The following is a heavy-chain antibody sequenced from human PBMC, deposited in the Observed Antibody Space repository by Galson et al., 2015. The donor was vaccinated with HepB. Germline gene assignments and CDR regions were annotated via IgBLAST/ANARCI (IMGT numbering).Heavy chain of an antibody. J-gene: IGHJ4*02. CDR2: ISAYNGNT. CDR1: GYTFTSYG. Sequence: SVKVSCKASGYTFTSYGISWVRQAPGQGLEWMGWISAYNGNTNYAQKLQGRVTMTTDTSTSTAYMGLRSLRSDDTAVYYCARERCSSTSCYVLSGPGLDYWGQGTLVTVSS. CDR3: ARERCSSTSCYVLSGPGLDY. V-gene: IGHV1-18*04. D-gene: IGHD2-2*01.